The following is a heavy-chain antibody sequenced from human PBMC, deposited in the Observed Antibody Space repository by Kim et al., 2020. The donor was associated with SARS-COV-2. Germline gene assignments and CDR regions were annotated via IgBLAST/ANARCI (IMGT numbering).Heavy chain of an antibody. Sequence: SETLSLTCTVSGGSISSYYWSWIRQPPGKGLEWIGYIYYSGSTNYNPSLKSRVTISVDTSKNQFSLKLSSVTAADTAVYYCAREGYVWGSTWGDGAFDIWGQGTMVTVSS. D-gene: IGHD3-16*01. V-gene: IGHV4-59*13. CDR2: IYYSGST. CDR3: AREGYVWGSTWGDGAFDI. J-gene: IGHJ3*02. CDR1: GGSISSYY.